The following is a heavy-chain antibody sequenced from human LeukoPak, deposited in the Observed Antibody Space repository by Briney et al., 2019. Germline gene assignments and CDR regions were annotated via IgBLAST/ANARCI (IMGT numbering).Heavy chain of an antibody. V-gene: IGHV4-34*01. J-gene: IGHJ4*02. CDR3: ARGGRTTVVTTYYFDY. Sequence: SETLSLTCAVYGGSFSGYYWSWIRQPPGKGLEWIGEINHSGSTNYNPSLKSRVTISVDTSKNQFSLKLSSVTAADTAVYYCARGGRTTVVTTYYFDYWGQGTLVTVSS. CDR2: INHSGST. CDR1: GGSFSGYY. D-gene: IGHD4-23*01.